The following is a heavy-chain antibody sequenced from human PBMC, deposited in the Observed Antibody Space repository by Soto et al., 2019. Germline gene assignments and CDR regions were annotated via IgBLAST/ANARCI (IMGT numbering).Heavy chain of an antibody. D-gene: IGHD2-15*01. J-gene: IGHJ4*02. Sequence: GASVKVSCKASGYTFTRYNVHWVRQAPGQGLEWMAIINPSGGTTYYVQKFEGRVTLTTDTSTSTVYMELSSLRSDDTAVYYCARVRGDGSEYFFDYWGQGTLVTVSS. CDR2: INPSGGTT. CDR3: ARVRGDGSEYFFDY. CDR1: GYTFTRYN. V-gene: IGHV1-46*01.